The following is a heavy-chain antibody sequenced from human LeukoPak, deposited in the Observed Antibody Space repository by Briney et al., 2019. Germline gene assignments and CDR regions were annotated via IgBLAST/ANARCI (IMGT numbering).Heavy chain of an antibody. CDR2: IYYSGST. CDR3: PRVPRSYYYYYYMDV. Sequence: SETLSLTCTVSGGSISSSTYYWGWIRQPPGKGLEWIGSIYYSGSTYYNPSLKSRVTISVDTSKNQFSLKLSSVTAADTAVYYCPRVPRSYYYYYYMDVWGKGTTVTVSS. J-gene: IGHJ6*03. V-gene: IGHV4-39*07. CDR1: GGSISSSTYY.